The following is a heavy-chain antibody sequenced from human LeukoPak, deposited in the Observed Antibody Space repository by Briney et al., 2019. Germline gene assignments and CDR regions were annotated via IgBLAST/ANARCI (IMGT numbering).Heavy chain of an antibody. CDR1: VYTFTSYY. D-gene: IGHD2-2*01. CDR3: ARGCRVVPGVHNVGMTSYYNGLDV. CDR2: INPSGGDT. Sequence: ASVKVSCKPSVYTFTSYYMHWVRQAPGQGLEWMGVINPSGGDTSYAQKFQGRVTTTRDTSTSTVYMEVVSLRSEDTAVYYCARGCRVVPGVHNVGMTSYYNGLDVWGQGTTVTVSS. J-gene: IGHJ6*02. V-gene: IGHV1-46*01.